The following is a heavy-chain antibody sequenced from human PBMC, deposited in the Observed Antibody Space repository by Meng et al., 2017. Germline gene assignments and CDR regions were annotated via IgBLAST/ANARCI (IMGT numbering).Heavy chain of an antibody. D-gene: IGHD1-1*01. Sequence: GASVCGLISPGGSLRLSWSAAGPTLNNSWMHWVVQVPGKGLVWVSRISGDGSITNYADSVKGRFTISRDNAKNTLYLQMNSLRPEDTAVYYCLDEAPRSDYWGQGSLVTVSS. J-gene: IGHJ4*02. V-gene: IGHV3-74*01. CDR1: GPTLNNSW. CDR3: LDEAPRSDY. CDR2: ISGDGSIT.